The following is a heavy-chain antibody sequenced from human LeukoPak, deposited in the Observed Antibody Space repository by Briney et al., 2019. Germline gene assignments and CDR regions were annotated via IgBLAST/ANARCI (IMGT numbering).Heavy chain of an antibody. D-gene: IGHD1-26*01. CDR3: ARELIVGVAEYFQH. J-gene: IGHJ1*01. CDR1: GFTFSNYW. Sequence: GGSLRLSCAASGFTFSNYWMSWVRQAPGKGLEWVANINLDGSERYYVDSVKGRFTISRDNARNSLYLQMNSLRAEDTAVYYCARELIVGVAEYFQHWGQGTLVTVSS. V-gene: IGHV3-7*01. CDR2: INLDGSER.